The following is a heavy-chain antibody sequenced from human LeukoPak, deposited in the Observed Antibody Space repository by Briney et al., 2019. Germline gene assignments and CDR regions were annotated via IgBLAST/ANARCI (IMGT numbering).Heavy chain of an antibody. D-gene: IGHD3-22*01. Sequence: GGSLRLSCAASGFTFSSYSMIWVRQAPGKGLEWVSSISSSSSYIYYADSVKGRFTISRDNAKNSLYLQMNSLRAEDTAVYYCARDLETLSYDSSGYDYWGQGTLVTVSS. J-gene: IGHJ4*02. CDR1: GFTFSSYS. CDR3: ARDLETLSYDSSGYDY. CDR2: ISSSSSYI. V-gene: IGHV3-21*01.